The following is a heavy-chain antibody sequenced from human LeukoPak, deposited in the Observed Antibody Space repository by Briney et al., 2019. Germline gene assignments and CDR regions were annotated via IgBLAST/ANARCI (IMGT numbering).Heavy chain of an antibody. D-gene: IGHD6-19*01. Sequence: GGSLRLSCAASGFTFSSYAMSWVRQAPGKGLEWVSAISGSGGSTYYADSVKGRFTISRDNSKNTLYLQMSSLRDEDTAVYYCARDAGNSGYGMDVWGQGTTVTVSS. V-gene: IGHV3-23*01. CDR3: ARDAGNSGYGMDV. CDR2: ISGSGGST. J-gene: IGHJ6*02. CDR1: GFTFSSYA.